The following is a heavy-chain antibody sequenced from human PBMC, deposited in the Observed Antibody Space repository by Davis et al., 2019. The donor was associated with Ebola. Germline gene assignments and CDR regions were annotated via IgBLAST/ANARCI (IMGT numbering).Heavy chain of an antibody. J-gene: IGHJ4*02. CDR1: GFIFKNHY. D-gene: IGHD1-1*01. V-gene: IGHV3-7*01. Sequence: GGSLRLSCAASGFIFKNHYMSWVRQAPGKGLEWVANIKEDGRERYYVDSVKGRFTISRDNDKKSLYLQMSSLRAEDTAVYYCAKGTIGDYWGQGTLVTVSS. CDR3: AKGTIGDY. CDR2: IKEDGRER.